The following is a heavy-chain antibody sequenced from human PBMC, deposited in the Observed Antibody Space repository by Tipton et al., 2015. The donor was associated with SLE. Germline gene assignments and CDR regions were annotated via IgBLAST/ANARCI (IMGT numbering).Heavy chain of an antibody. Sequence: TLSLTCTVFGGSITGYYWSWIRQPPGKGLEWIGNIYYSGSTNYNPSLKSRVTISVDTSNNQFSLKLNSVTAADTAVYYCARGRVYGGLFDPWGQGTLVSVSS. CDR1: GGSITGYY. CDR2: IYYSGST. D-gene: IGHD5/OR15-5a*01. J-gene: IGHJ5*02. V-gene: IGHV4-59*01. CDR3: ARGRVYGGLFDP.